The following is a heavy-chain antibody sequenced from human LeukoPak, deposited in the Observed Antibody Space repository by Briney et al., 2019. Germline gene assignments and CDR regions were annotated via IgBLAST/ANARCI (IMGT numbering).Heavy chain of an antibody. V-gene: IGHV3-33*06. J-gene: IGHJ3*01. CDR1: GFSFSNYG. CDR2: IWSDGINR. CDR3: VKERGPFDGFDV. Sequence: GRSLRLSCAASGFSFSNYGMHWVRQAPGKGLEWVAVIWSDGINRFYRDSVRGRFTFSRDNSMNTLSLQMNSLRVEDTAVYYCVKERGPFDGFDVWGQGTMVTVSP.